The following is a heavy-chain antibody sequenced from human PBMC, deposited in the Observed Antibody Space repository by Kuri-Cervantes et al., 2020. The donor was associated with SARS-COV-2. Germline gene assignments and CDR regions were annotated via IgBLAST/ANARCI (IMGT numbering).Heavy chain of an antibody. CDR3: ARDSAIGYSLDY. D-gene: IGHD6-13*01. V-gene: IGHV1-24*01. J-gene: IGHJ4*02. CDR1: GYTLTELS. CDR2: FDPEDGET. Sequence: ASVKVSCKVSGYTLTELSMHWVRQAPGKGLEWMGGFDPEDGETIYAQKFQGRVTMTEDTSTDTAYMELSSLRSEDTAVYYCARDSAIGYSLDYWGQGALVTVSS.